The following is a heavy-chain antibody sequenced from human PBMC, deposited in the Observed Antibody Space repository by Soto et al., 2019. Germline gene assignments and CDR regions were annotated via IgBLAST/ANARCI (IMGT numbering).Heavy chain of an antibody. V-gene: IGHV1-18*01. J-gene: IGHJ2*01. CDR1: GYTITSYG. CDR2: ISAYNGNT. CDR3: ARDPSMTTVTTYLWYFDL. Sequence: QVQLVQSGAEVKKPGASVKVSCKASGYTITSYGISWVRQAPGQGLEWMGWISAYNGNTNYAQKLQGRVTMTTDTSTSTAYMELRSLRSDDTAVYYCARDPSMTTVTTYLWYFDLWGRGTLVTVSS. D-gene: IGHD4-17*01.